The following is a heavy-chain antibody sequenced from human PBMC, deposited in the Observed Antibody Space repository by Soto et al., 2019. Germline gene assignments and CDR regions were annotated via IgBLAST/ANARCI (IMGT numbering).Heavy chain of an antibody. CDR2: TYYRSQWHY. V-gene: IGHV6-1*01. CDR1: GDSVSSNSAV. Sequence: QVQLQQSGPGLVKPSQTLSLTCVISGDSVSSNSAVWNWIRQSPSRGLEWLGRTYYRSQWHYEYAVFVQGRISSAPDTSKNQFSLQLNSVSPEDTAVYYCVRLVGNSWLDHWGQGTLVTVSS. CDR3: VRLVGNSWLDH. D-gene: IGHD4-4*01. J-gene: IGHJ4*02.